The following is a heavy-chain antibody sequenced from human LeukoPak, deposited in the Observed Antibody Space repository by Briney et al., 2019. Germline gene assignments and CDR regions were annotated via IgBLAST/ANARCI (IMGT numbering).Heavy chain of an antibody. CDR2: IYTSGST. J-gene: IGHJ4*02. CDR1: GGSISSYY. D-gene: IGHD6-13*01. CDR3: ARQYSSSWYLDY. V-gene: IGHV4-4*07. Sequence: PSETLSLTCTVSGGSISSYYWSWIPQPAGKGLEWIGRIYTSGSTNYNPSLKSRVTISVDKSKNQFSLKLSSVTAADTAVYYCARQYSSSWYLDYWGQGTLVTVSS.